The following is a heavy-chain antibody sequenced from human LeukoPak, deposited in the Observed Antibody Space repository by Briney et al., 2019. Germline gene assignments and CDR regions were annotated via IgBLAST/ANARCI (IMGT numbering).Heavy chain of an antibody. CDR1: GFTFDDYA. D-gene: IGHD5-24*01. V-gene: IGHV3-9*03. J-gene: IGHJ4*02. CDR2: ISWNSGSI. CDR3: AKSGRSDGWQYCDF. Sequence: HPGRSLRLSCAASGFTFDDYAMHWVRQAPGKGLEWVSGISWNSGSIGYADSVKGRFTISRDNAKNSLYLQMNSLRAEDMAVYYCAKSGRSDGWQYCDFGGQGTLVTVSS.